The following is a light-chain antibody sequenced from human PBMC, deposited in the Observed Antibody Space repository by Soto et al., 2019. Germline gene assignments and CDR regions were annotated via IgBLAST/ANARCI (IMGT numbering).Light chain of an antibody. CDR3: QQYSTSLT. Sequence: EILMTQSPATLSVSPGERVILSCRASQSVGRTLAWYQQKPAQSPRLLIRGASTRATGVPARFSGSGSGTEFTLTISSLQSEDFAVYYCQQYSTSLTFGGGTTLEIK. V-gene: IGKV3-15*01. CDR2: GAS. J-gene: IGKJ4*02. CDR1: QSVGRT.